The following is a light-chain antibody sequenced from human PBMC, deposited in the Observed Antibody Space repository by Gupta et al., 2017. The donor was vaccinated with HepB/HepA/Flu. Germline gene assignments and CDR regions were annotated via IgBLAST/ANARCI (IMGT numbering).Light chain of an antibody. CDR1: SSDVGGYNY. J-gene: IGLJ2*01. Sequence: QSALTQPASVSGSPGQSITISCSVTSSDVGGYNYVSWYQQHPGKAPKLMIYDVSNRPSGVSNRFSGSKSGNTASLTISGLQAEDEAYYYCRSDTGSTIFEVFGGGTKLTVL. CDR3: RSDTGSTIFEV. V-gene: IGLV2-14*03. CDR2: DVS.